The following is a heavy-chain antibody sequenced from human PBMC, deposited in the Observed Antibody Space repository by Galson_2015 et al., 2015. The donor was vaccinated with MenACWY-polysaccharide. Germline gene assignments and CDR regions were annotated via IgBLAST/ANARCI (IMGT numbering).Heavy chain of an antibody. CDR3: ARDYCSRTSCYGLDV. Sequence: SLRLSCAASGFTFNSYAMHWVRQAPGKGLEWVAVISYDETNKYYADSVKGRFTISRDNSKNTLYLQMNSIRAEDAAVYYCARDYCSRTSCYGLDVWGQGTTVIVSS. D-gene: IGHD2-2*01. J-gene: IGHJ6*02. V-gene: IGHV3-30-3*01. CDR2: ISYDETNK. CDR1: GFTFNSYA.